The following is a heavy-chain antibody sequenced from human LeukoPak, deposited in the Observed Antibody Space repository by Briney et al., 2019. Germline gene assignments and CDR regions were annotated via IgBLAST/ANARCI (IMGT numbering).Heavy chain of an antibody. J-gene: IGHJ6*02. CDR1: GFTFSSYA. CDR2: VSSSGSTI. V-gene: IGHV3-11*01. Sequence: SGGSLRLSCAASGFTFSSYAMSWIRQAPGKGLEWVSYVSSSGSTIYYADSVKGRFTISRDNAKNSLYLQMNSLRAEDTVVYYCAREDYYYGMDVWGQGTTVTVSS. CDR3: AREDYYYGMDV.